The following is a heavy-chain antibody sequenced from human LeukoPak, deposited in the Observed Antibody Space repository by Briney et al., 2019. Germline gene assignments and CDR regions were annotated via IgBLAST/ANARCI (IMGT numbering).Heavy chain of an antibody. D-gene: IGHD1-26*01. CDR2: ISSSSSYI. CDR3: AREALVGATREAAFDI. CDR1: GFTFSSYS. Sequence: GGSLRLSCAASGFTFSSYSMNWVRRAPGKGLEWVSSISSSSSYIYYADSVKGRFTISRDNAKNSLYLQMNSLRAEDTAEYYCAREALVGATREAAFDIWGQGTMVTVSS. J-gene: IGHJ3*02. V-gene: IGHV3-21*01.